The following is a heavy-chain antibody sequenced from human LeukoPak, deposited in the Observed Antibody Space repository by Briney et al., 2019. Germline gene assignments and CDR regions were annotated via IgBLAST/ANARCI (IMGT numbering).Heavy chain of an antibody. Sequence: SVKVSCKSSGGTFSSYAISWVRQAPGQGLEWMGRIIPIVGVGNYAQKFQGRVTITADRSTSTVYMELSSLRSEDTAMYYCARDPHYYDSSGYVWGQGTLVTVSS. CDR3: ARDPHYYDSSGYV. CDR2: IIPIVGVG. V-gene: IGHV1-69*04. D-gene: IGHD3-22*01. J-gene: IGHJ4*02. CDR1: GGTFSSYA.